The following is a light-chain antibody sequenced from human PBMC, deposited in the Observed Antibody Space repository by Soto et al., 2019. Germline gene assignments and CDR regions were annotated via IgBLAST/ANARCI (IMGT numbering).Light chain of an antibody. CDR3: QHYVTMPLT. V-gene: IGKV3-15*01. CDR1: QGIGDT. J-gene: IGKJ4*01. Sequence: EIVMTQSPATLSVSPGEGATLSCRASQGIGDTLAWYQQKPGQTPRLFIYDTSIRATGVPARFSGSRSGAELTLTISGLQSDDFAGYCWQHYVTMPLTFGGGTKVESK. CDR2: DTS.